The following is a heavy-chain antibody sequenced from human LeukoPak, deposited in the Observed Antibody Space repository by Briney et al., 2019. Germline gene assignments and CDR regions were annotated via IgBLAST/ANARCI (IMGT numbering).Heavy chain of an antibody. J-gene: IGHJ1*01. CDR1: VYTFTLYY. V-gene: IGHV1-2*02. D-gene: IGHD3-22*01. Sequence: ASVYVSCEASVYTFTLYYIHWVRQAPGQGLEWMGWINPNSGATNSAQKFQGRVTMTRDTSISTVYRELSGLRSDDTAFYYCARSLYDSSGYSDHWGQGTLVTVSS. CDR2: INPNSGAT. CDR3: ARSLYDSSGYSDH.